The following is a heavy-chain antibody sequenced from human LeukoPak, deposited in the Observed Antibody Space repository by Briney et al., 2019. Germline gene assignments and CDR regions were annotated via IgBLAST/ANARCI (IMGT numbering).Heavy chain of an antibody. D-gene: IGHD3-10*01. CDR1: GGSFSGYY. CDR3: ARTRYYYNSRSYGAPYYFDY. J-gene: IGHJ4*02. CDR2: IYYGGST. Sequence: SETLSLTCVVYGGSFSGYYWGWIRQPPGKGLEWIGSIYYGGSTYYNPSLKSRVTISVDTSKNQFSLKLSSVTAADTAVYYCARTRYYYNSRSYGAPYYFDYWGQGTLVTVSS. V-gene: IGHV4-39*01.